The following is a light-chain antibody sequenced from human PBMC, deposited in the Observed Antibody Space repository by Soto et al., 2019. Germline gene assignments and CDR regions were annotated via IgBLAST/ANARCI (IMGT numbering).Light chain of an antibody. CDR3: QQYKNWPPLT. J-gene: IGKJ4*01. Sequence: EIVMTQSPATLSVSPGETATLSCRASQSVSYNLAGYQQKPGQGPRLLIYGAFTRATGIPARFSGSGSRTDFTLTISSLQSEDFAVYYCQQYKNWPPLTFGGGTKVEIK. CDR2: GAF. V-gene: IGKV3-15*01. CDR1: QSVSYN.